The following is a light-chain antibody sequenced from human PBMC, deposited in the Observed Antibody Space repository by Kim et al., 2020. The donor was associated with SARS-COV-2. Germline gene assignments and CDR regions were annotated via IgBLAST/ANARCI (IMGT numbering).Light chain of an antibody. CDR3: QQRSNWPPYFT. CDR1: RSGSSY. V-gene: IGKV3-11*01. J-gene: IGKJ3*01. CDR2: DAS. Sequence: PGESAPLACRASRSGSSYVAWYQQQPGQAPRLLIYDASNRATGIPARFSGSGSETDFTLTISSLEPEEFAVYYCQQRSNWPPYFTFGPGTKVDIK.